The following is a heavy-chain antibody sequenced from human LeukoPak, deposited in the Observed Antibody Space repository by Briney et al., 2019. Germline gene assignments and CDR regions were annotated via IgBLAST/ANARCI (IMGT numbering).Heavy chain of an antibody. D-gene: IGHD6-19*01. V-gene: IGHV3-21*04. CDR3: AKRGSGWYEDYYYYMDV. CDR1: GFTFSSYA. CDR2: ISTSSSYI. J-gene: IGHJ6*03. Sequence: GRSLRLSCAASGFTFSSYAMHWVRQAPGKGLEWVSSISTSSSYIYYADSVKGRFTISRDNAKNSLYLQMNSLRAEDTAVYYCAKRGSGWYEDYYYYMDVWGKGTTVTISS.